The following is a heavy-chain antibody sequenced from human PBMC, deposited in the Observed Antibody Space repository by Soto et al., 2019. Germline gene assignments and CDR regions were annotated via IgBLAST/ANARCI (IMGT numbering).Heavy chain of an antibody. V-gene: IGHV3-30*18. J-gene: IGHJ4*02. D-gene: IGHD1-26*01. Sequence: QVQLVESGGGVVQPGRSLRLSCVASGFTFSSYGMHWVRQAPGKGLEWVAIISYDGSNTYYADSVKGRFTISIDNSKNTLYRQRNSLRAEDTSVYYCAKEGGLSGSYYISSSYYFGYWGQGTLVTVSS. CDR1: GFTFSSYG. CDR2: ISYDGSNT. CDR3: AKEGGLSGSYYISSSYYFGY.